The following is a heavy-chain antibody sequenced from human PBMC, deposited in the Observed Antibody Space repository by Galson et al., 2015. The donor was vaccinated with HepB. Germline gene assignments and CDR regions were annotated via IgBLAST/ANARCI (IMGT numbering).Heavy chain of an antibody. V-gene: IGHV5-51*01. CDR1: GYSFTSYC. Sequence: QSGAEVKKPGESLKISCEASGYSFTSYCIGWVRQMPGKGLEWMAIIYPGDSDTRYSPSFQGQVTISADKSISTAYLQWSSLKASDTAMYYCARHSPVYSSSWYRVDYWGQGTLVTVSS. J-gene: IGHJ4*02. CDR2: IYPGDSDT. CDR3: ARHSPVYSSSWYRVDY. D-gene: IGHD6-13*01.